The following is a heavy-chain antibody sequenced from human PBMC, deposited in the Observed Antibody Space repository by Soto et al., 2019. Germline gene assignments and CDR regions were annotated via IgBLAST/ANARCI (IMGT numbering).Heavy chain of an antibody. V-gene: IGHV4-30-4*01. CDR1: GDYIHVGGYY. D-gene: IGHD2-2*01. CDR3: GRDLTSNANCIDP. Sequence: SETLSLTCSVSGDYIHVGGYYWTWTRQRPGKGLEWMGYIYYTGKTYYNPSLESRLTMSVDRSKNQFSLRLTSVTAADTAVYFCGRDLTSNANCIDPWGQGTLVTVSS. CDR2: IYYTGKT. J-gene: IGHJ5*02.